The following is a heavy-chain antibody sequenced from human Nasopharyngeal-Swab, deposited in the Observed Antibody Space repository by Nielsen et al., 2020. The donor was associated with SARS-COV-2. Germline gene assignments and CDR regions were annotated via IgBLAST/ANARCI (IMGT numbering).Heavy chain of an antibody. CDR3: AIGIVGATTYYYYYGMDV. Sequence: SVKVSCKASGGTFSSYAISWVRQAPGQGLEWMEGIIPIFGTANYAQKFQGRVTITADESTSTAYMELSSLRSEDTAVYYCAIGIVGATTYYYYYGMDVWGQGTTVTVSS. CDR1: GGTFSSYA. J-gene: IGHJ6*02. D-gene: IGHD1-26*01. CDR2: IIPIFGTA. V-gene: IGHV1-69*13.